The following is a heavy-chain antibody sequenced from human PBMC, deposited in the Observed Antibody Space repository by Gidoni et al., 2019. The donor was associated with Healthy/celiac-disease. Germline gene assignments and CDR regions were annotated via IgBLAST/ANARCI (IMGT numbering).Heavy chain of an antibody. D-gene: IGHD1-1*01. CDR1: GFTFISYA. CDR3: AKQRYKPLFYFDY. J-gene: IGHJ4*02. Sequence: EVQLLESGGGLVQTGGSLRLSCAASGFTFISYAMSWVRQAPGKGLEWVSDIRCSCCSTYYADSVKCRFTISRDNSKNTLYLQMNSLRAEDTAVYYCAKQRYKPLFYFDYWGQGTLVTVSS. V-gene: IGHV3-23*01. CDR2: IRCSCCST.